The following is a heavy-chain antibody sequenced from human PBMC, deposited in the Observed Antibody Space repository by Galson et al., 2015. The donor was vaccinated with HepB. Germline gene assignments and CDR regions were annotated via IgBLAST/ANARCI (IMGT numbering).Heavy chain of an antibody. Sequence: SVKVSCKASGYTFTSYGISWVRQAPGQGLEWMGWISAYNGNTNYAQKLQGRVTMTTDTSTSTAYMELRSLRSDDTAVYYCASPLSSGSYNDLAGAFDIWGQGTMVTVSS. CDR2: ISAYNGNT. V-gene: IGHV1-18*01. CDR1: GYTFTSYG. CDR3: ASPLSSGSYNDLAGAFDI. D-gene: IGHD1-26*01. J-gene: IGHJ3*02.